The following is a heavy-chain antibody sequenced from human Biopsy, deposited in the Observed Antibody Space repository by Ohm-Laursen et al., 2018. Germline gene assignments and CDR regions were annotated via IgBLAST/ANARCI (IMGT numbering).Heavy chain of an antibody. CDR2: INGGGGST. J-gene: IGHJ6*02. Sequence: GTLSLTCVASGFTFSGHAMSWVRQAPGKGLECVSIINGGGGSTWYSDPVKGRFTISRDNAKNSLYLQMNSLRAEDTAVYFCASLGLVWFGELLSVPFGMDVWGQGTTVTVSS. CDR3: ASLGLVWFGELLSVPFGMDV. V-gene: IGHV3-23*01. CDR1: GFTFSGHA. D-gene: IGHD3-10*01.